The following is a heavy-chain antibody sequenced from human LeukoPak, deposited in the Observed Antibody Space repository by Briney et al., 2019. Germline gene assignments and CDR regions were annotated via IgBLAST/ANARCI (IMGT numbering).Heavy chain of an antibody. V-gene: IGHV3-48*04. CDR3: ARDILATVTTPGDY. CDR2: ISSSSSTI. Sequence: PGGSLRLSCAASGFTFSSYSMNWVRQAPGKGLEWVSYISSSSSTIYYADSVKGRFTISRDNAKNSLYLQMNSLRAEDTAVYYCARDILATVTTPGDYWGQGTLVTVSS. J-gene: IGHJ4*02. CDR1: GFTFSSYS. D-gene: IGHD4-17*01.